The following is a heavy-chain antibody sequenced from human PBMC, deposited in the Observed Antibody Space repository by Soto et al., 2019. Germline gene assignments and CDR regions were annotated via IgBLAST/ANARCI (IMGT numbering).Heavy chain of an antibody. Sequence: QVQLVQSGAEVKKPGASVKVSCKASGYTFTGYYMHWVRQAPGQGLEWMGWINPNSGGTNYAQKFQGWVTMTRDTSISTAYLELSRLRSDDTAVYYCARVYCSGGSCYSPGDYGMDVWGQGTTVTVSS. J-gene: IGHJ6*02. CDR1: GYTFTGYY. CDR2: INPNSGGT. D-gene: IGHD2-15*01. V-gene: IGHV1-2*04. CDR3: ARVYCSGGSCYSPGDYGMDV.